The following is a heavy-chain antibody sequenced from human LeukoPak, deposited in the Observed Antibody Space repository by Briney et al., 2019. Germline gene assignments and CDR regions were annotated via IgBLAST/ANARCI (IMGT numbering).Heavy chain of an antibody. Sequence: GGSLRLSCAASGFTFSSYWMHWVRQAPGKGLVWVSRISSDGSSTGYADSVKGRFTISRDNAKNTLYLQMNSLRAEDTAVYYCASWGSYRPNWFDPWGQGTLVTVSS. CDR3: ASWGSYRPNWFDP. D-gene: IGHD3-16*02. V-gene: IGHV3-74*01. CDR1: GFTFSSYW. CDR2: ISSDGSST. J-gene: IGHJ5*02.